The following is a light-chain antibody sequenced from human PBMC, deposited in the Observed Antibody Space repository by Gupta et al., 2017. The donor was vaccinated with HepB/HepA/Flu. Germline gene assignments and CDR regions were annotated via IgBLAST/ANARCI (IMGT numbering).Light chain of an antibody. CDR1: SSDVGGYNY. V-gene: IGLV2-8*01. J-gene: IGLJ1*01. CDR3: SSHAGSKTV. CDR2: EVS. Sequence: SALTQPPSAAGSPGPTVTISCTGTSSDVGGYNYVSWHQQHPGKAPKVMIYEVSKRPSGVPDRFSGSKSGNTAPLTVSGLQAEDEADYYCSSHAGSKTVIGTGTQVTVL.